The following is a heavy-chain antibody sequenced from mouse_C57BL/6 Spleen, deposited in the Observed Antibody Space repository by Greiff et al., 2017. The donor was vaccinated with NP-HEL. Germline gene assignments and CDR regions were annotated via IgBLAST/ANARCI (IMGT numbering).Heavy chain of an antibody. CDR3: ARDYGYDVAMDY. CDR1: GYAFSSSW. V-gene: IGHV1-82*01. CDR2: IYPGDGDT. Sequence: QVQLQQSGPELVKPGASVKISCKASGYAFSSSWMNWVKQRPGKGLEWIGRIYPGDGDTNYNGKFKGKATLTADKSSSTAYMQLSSLTSEDSAVYFCARDYGYDVAMDYWGQGTSVTVSS. J-gene: IGHJ4*01. D-gene: IGHD2-2*01.